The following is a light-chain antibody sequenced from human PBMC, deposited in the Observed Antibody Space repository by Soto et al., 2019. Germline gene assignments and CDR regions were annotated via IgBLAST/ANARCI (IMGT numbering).Light chain of an antibody. V-gene: IGKV3-15*01. CDR2: GAV. J-gene: IGKJ2*01. CDR3: QQYNAWPRT. CDR1: QSVGGD. Sequence: EIVMTQSPITLSVSPGERATLSCRASQSVGGDLAWYQQIPGQPPRLLIYGAVTRATGVAGRFSGGGSGTEFTLTVDSLQSEDLAFYYCQQYNAWPRTFGQGTKLEI.